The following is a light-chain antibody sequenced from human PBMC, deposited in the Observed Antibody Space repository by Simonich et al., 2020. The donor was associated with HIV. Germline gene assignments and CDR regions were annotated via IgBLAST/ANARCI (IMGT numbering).Light chain of an antibody. V-gene: IGKV1-39*01. CDR1: QSISSY. Sequence: IQMTQSPSSLSASVGDSVTITCRASQSISSYLNWYQQKPGKAPKLLIYAASSLQSGVPARFSGSGSGTDCTLTISRLQPEDFATYYCQQSNSTPLTFGGGTKVEIK. CDR2: AAS. CDR3: QQSNSTPLT. J-gene: IGKJ4*01.